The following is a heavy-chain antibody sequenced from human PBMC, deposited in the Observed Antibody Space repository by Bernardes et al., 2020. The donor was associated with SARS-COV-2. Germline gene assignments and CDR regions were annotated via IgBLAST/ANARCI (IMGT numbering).Heavy chain of an antibody. CDR1: GFTFSSYS. CDR2: ISSSSSYI. V-gene: IGHV3-21*01. D-gene: IGHD3-3*01. Sequence: GGSLRLSCAASGFTFSSYSMNWVRQAPGKGLEWVSSISSSSSYIYYADSVKGRFTISRDNAKNSLYLQMNSLRAEDTAVYYCARDRVQRITIFGVATQELNWFDPWGQGTLVTVSS. CDR3: ARDRVQRITIFGVATQELNWFDP. J-gene: IGHJ5*02.